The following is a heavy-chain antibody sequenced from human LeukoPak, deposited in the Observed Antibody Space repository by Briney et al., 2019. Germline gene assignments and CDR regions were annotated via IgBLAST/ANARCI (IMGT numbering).Heavy chain of an antibody. J-gene: IGHJ4*02. CDR1: GFTFSSYA. Sequence: GGSLRLSCAASGFTFSSYAMHWVRQAPGKGLEWVAVISYDGSNKYYADSVKGRFTFSRDNSKNTLYLQMNSLRAEDTAVYYCAANYVWGSYREDYWGQGTLVTVSS. CDR3: AANYVWGSYREDY. V-gene: IGHV3-30-3*01. CDR2: ISYDGSNK. D-gene: IGHD3-16*02.